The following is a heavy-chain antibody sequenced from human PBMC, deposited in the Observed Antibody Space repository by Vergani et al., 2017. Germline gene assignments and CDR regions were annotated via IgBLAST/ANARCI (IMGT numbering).Heavy chain of an antibody. CDR3: ARVQNVGYMDV. Sequence: EVQLVESGGNLVQPGGSLRLSCAASGFTFSSYSMNWVRQAPGKGLEWVSYISPSSTTIYYADSVKGRFTISRDNVKNSLYLQMNSLRAEDTAVYYCARVQNVGYMDVWGKGTTVTVSS. CDR2: ISPSSTTI. J-gene: IGHJ6*03. V-gene: IGHV3-48*01. D-gene: IGHD1-26*01. CDR1: GFTFSSYS.